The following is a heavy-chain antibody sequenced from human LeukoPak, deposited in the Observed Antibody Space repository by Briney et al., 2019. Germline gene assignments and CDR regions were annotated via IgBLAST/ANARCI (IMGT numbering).Heavy chain of an antibody. D-gene: IGHD4-23*01. Sequence: PGGSLRLSCAASGFTFSSYGMHWVRQAPGKGLEWVAVISYDGSHKYYADSVKGRFTISRDNSKNTVCLQMDSLRAEDTAVYYCAKDLDGNSDAYWGQGALVTVSS. J-gene: IGHJ4*02. CDR2: ISYDGSHK. V-gene: IGHV3-30*18. CDR1: GFTFSSYG. CDR3: AKDLDGNSDAY.